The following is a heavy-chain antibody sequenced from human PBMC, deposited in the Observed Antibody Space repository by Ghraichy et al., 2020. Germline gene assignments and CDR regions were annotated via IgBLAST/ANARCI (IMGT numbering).Heavy chain of an antibody. Sequence: SGPTLVKPTQTLTLTCTFSGFSLSTRGVGVGWIRQPPGKALEWLALIYWDDDKHYSPSLKSRLTITKDTSKNQVVLTMTNMDPVDTSTYYCAHSRGYDLERTDFDYWDQGTLVTVSS. V-gene: IGHV2-5*02. J-gene: IGHJ4*02. CDR2: IYWDDDK. CDR3: AHSRGYDLERTDFDY. CDR1: GFSLSTRGVG. D-gene: IGHD5-12*01.